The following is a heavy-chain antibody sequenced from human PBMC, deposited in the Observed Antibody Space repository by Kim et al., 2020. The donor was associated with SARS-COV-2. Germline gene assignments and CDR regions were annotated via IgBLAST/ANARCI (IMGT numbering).Heavy chain of an antibody. V-gene: IGHV4-59*01. CDR1: GGSISSYY. D-gene: IGHD1-26*01. J-gene: IGHJ4*02. CDR2: IYYSGST. Sequence: SETLSLTCTVSGGSISSYYWHWIRQPPGKGLEWIGYIYYSGSTNYNPSLKSRVTILVDTSKNQFSLKLNSVTAADTAIYYCARERSSGSFNYWGQGTLGT. CDR3: ARERSSGSFNY.